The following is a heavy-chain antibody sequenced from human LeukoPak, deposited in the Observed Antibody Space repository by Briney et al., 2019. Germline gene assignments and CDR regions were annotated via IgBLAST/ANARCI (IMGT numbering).Heavy chain of an antibody. J-gene: IGHJ4*02. D-gene: IGHD6-13*01. CDR1: GFTFSTYR. Sequence: GGSLRLSCAGSGFTFSTYRMHWVRQGPGKGLVWVSGMNSDGSSTVYADSVKGRFTISRDNARNTLYLQMNNLRAEDTAVYYCARGESSSWHDWGQGTLVTVSS. CDR2: MNSDGSST. V-gene: IGHV3-74*01. CDR3: ARGESSSWHD.